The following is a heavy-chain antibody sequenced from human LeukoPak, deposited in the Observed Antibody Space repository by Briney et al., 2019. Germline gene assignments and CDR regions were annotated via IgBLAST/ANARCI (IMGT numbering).Heavy chain of an antibody. D-gene: IGHD3-16*01. CDR2: INPNSGGT. CDR1: GYTFTGYY. CDR3: ARVPSRVSHLGY. V-gene: IGHV1-2*02. Sequence: ASVKVSCKASGYTFTGYYMHWVRQAPGQGLEWMGWINPNSGGTSYAQKFQGRVTMTRDTSISTAYMELSRLRSDDTAVYYCARVPSRVSHLGYWGQGTLVTVSS. J-gene: IGHJ4*02.